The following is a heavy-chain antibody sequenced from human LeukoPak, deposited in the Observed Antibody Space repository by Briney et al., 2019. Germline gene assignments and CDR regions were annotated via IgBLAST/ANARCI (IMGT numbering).Heavy chain of an antibody. CDR2: IYYSGST. Sequence: SRTLSLTCTVSGGSISSGDYYWSWIRQPPGKGLEWIGYIYYSGSTYYNPSLKSRVTISVDTSKNQFSLKLSSVTAADTAVYYCARAPPGCSSTSCYATRFDYWGQGTLVTVSS. J-gene: IGHJ4*02. CDR3: ARAPPGCSSTSCYATRFDY. V-gene: IGHV4-30-4*01. D-gene: IGHD2-2*01. CDR1: GGSISSGDYY.